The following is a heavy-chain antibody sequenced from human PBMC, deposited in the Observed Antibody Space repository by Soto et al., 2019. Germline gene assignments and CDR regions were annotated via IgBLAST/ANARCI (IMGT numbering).Heavy chain of an antibody. Sequence: SETLSVTCTVSGGAISSGGYYWSWIRQHPGKGLEWIGYIYYSGSTYYNPSLKSRVTISVDTSKNQFSLKLSSVTAADTAVYYCARGYSYGTHWFDPWGQGTLVTVSS. J-gene: IGHJ5*02. D-gene: IGHD5-18*01. CDR1: GGAISSGGYY. CDR2: IYYSGST. CDR3: ARGYSYGTHWFDP. V-gene: IGHV4-31*03.